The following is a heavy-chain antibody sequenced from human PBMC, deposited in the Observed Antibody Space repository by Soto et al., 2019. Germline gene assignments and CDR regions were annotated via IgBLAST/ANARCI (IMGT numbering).Heavy chain of an antibody. CDR3: ASENSRVIPDVSDF. V-gene: IGHV3-21*01. J-gene: IGHJ4*02. CDR1: GFAFRNYG. Sequence: GGSLRPSCPVSGFAFRNYGINWVRPAPGKGLEWVSSIRKSDYTYYSDSVKGRFTISRDKANNSVSLEMSTLRVEDTAVYYCASENSRVIPDVSDFWGQGTLVTVSS. D-gene: IGHD2-2*01. CDR2: IRKSDYT.